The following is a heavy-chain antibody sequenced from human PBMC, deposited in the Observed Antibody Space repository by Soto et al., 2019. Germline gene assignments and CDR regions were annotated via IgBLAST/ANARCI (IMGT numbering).Heavy chain of an antibody. CDR2: IYYSGST. V-gene: IGHV4-61*01. Sequence: SETLSLTCTVSGGSVSSGSYYWSWIRQPPGKGLEWIGYIYYSGSTNYTPSLKSRVTISVDTSKDQFSLKLSSVTAADTAVNYCARGGRYCSSTSCYYYGMDVWGQGTTVTVSS. J-gene: IGHJ6*02. D-gene: IGHD2-2*01. CDR3: ARGGRYCSSTSCYYYGMDV. CDR1: GGSVSSGSYY.